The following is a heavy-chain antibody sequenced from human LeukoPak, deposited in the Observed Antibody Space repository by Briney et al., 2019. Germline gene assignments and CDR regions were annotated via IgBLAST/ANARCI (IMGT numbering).Heavy chain of an antibody. CDR2: IIPIFGTA. V-gene: IGHV1-69*13. J-gene: IGHJ4*02. Sequence: SVKVSCKASGYTFTSYYMHWVRQAPGQGLEWMGGIIPIFGTANYAQKFQGRVTITADESTSTAYMELSSLRSEDTAVYYCARTSGDDSSGYYSSFDYWGQGTLVTVSS. CDR3: ARTSGDDSSGYYSSFDY. CDR1: GYTFTSYY. D-gene: IGHD3-22*01.